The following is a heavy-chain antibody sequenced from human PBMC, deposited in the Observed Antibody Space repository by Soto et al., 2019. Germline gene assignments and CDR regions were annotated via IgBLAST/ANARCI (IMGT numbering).Heavy chain of an antibody. CDR3: AREQAPPYGGNYYYYGMDV. V-gene: IGHV1-2*02. J-gene: IGHJ6*02. Sequence: ASVKVSCKASGYTFTGYYMHWVRQAPGQGLEWMGWINPHSGGTNSAKKIQGRVTMTRDTSISTAYMELSRLRSDDTAVYYWAREQAPPYGGNYYYYGMDVWGQGTTVTVSS. CDR1: GYTFTGYY. CDR2: INPHSGGT. D-gene: IGHD4-17*01.